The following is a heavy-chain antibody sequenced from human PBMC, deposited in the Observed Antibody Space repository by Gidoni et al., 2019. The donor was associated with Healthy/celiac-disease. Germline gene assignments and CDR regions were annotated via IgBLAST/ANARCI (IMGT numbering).Heavy chain of an antibody. Sequence: QVQLVQSGAEVKKPGASVKVSCKASGYTFPSYYMHWVRQAPGQGLEWLRIINPSGGSTSYAQKFQGRVTMTGDTSTSTVYMELSSLRSEDTAVYYCARDQLAPGDGAFDIWGQGTMVTVSS. V-gene: IGHV1-46*03. CDR3: ARDQLAPGDGAFDI. D-gene: IGHD3-16*01. CDR1: GYTFPSYY. CDR2: INPSGGST. J-gene: IGHJ3*02.